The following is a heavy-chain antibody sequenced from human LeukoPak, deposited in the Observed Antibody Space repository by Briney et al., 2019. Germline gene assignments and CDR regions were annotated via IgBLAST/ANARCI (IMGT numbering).Heavy chain of an antibody. V-gene: IGHV3-33*01. J-gene: IGHJ6*02. CDR1: GFTFSSYG. CDR3: ARDYGDYVNYYYGMDV. CDR2: IWYDGSNK. D-gene: IGHD4-17*01. Sequence: PGGSLRLSCAASGFTFSSYGMHWVRQAPGKGLEWVAVIWYDGSNKYYADSVKGRFTISRDNSKNTLYLQMNSLRAEDTAGYYCARDYGDYVNYYYGMDVWGQGTTVTVSS.